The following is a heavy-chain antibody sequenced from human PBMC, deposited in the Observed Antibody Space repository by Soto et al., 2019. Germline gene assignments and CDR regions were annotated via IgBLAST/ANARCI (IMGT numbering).Heavy chain of an antibody. CDR3: ARATNYYYAMDV. CDR2: ISYDGSDR. V-gene: IGHV3-33*05. CDR1: GFTFISYG. Sequence: PRGSLRLSCAASGFTFISYGMHWVRQAPGKGLQWVAFISYDGSDRYYEDSVKGRFTISIGNSKNTLYLQINSLRAEDTAVYYCARATNYYYAMDVWGQGTTVTSP. J-gene: IGHJ6*02. D-gene: IGHD1-1*01.